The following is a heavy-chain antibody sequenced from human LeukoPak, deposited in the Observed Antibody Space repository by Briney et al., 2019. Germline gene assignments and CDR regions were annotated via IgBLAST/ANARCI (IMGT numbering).Heavy chain of an antibody. CDR3: ARLSTYSSSWYLDY. CDR1: GGSISSGDYY. D-gene: IGHD6-13*01. CDR2: IYYSGST. V-gene: IGHV4-30-4*01. Sequence: SETLSLTCTVSGGSISSGDYYWSWIRQPPGKGLEWIGYIYYSGSTYYNPSLKSRVTISVDTSKNQFSLKLSSVTAADTAVYYCARLSTYSSSWYLDYWGQGTLVTVSS. J-gene: IGHJ4*02.